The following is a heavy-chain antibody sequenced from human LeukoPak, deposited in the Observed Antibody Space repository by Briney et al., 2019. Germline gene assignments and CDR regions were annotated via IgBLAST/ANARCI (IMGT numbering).Heavy chain of an antibody. CDR2: IHYTGST. CDR3: ATHPTVITRFDI. D-gene: IGHD4-23*01. J-gene: IGHJ3*02. V-gene: IGHV4-59*01. CDR1: GGSIGRYW. Sequence: SETLSLTCSVSGGSIGRYWWRWIRQPPRKGREWIGYIHYTGSTNFNPSLKSRVTISLNMSKNRLSLKLSSVTAADTAVYYCATHPTVITRFDIWGQGTMVTVSS.